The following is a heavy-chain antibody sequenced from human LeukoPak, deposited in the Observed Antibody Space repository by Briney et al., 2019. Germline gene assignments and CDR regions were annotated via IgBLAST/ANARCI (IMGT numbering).Heavy chain of an antibody. J-gene: IGHJ4*02. CDR1: GGSISSYY. Sequence: SETLSLTCTVSGGSISSYYWSWIRQPPGKGLEWIGYIHYSGSTNYSPSLRGRVTISVDTSKNQFSLRLSSVTAADTAVYYCARSSESYDSSGYYSYYFDYWGQGTLVTVSS. CDR3: ARSSESYDSSGYYSYYFDY. CDR2: IHYSGST. D-gene: IGHD3-22*01. V-gene: IGHV4-59*01.